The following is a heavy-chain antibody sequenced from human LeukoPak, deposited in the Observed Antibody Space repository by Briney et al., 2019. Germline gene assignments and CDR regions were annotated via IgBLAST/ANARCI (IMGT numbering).Heavy chain of an antibody. V-gene: IGHV1-2*02. CDR2: INPNSGGT. D-gene: IGHD6-6*01. Sequence: EASVKVSCKASGYTFTGYYMHWVRQAPGQGLGWMGWINPNSGGTNYAQKFQGRVTMTRDTSISTAYMELSRLRSDGTAVYYCARGSQYIFAARLFDYWGQGTLVTVSS. J-gene: IGHJ4*02. CDR1: GYTFTGYY. CDR3: ARGSQYIFAARLFDY.